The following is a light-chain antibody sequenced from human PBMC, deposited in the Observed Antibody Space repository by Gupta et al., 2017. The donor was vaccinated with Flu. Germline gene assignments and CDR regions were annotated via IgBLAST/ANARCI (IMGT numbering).Light chain of an antibody. CDR2: EGS. V-gene: IGKV3-11*01. Sequence: EGSNRATGVPPRFSGSASGTDFTLTISSLESEDFAIYFCQQRSTWPLTFVPGTKLEI. CDR3: QQRSTWPLT. J-gene: IGKJ3*01.